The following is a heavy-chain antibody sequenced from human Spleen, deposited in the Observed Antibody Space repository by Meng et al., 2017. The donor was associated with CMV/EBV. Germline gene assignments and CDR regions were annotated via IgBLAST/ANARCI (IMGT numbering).Heavy chain of an antibody. CDR3: AKDSDIWGCSSTGCYEALDY. J-gene: IGHJ4*02. D-gene: IGHD2-2*01. CDR1: GFTFSTYW. V-gene: IGHV3-7*01. Sequence: GGSLRLSCAASGFTFSTYWMNWVRQAPGKGLEWVANIKQDGSEKYYVDSVKGRFTISRDNSKNTLYLQMNSLRPEDTAVYYCAKDSDIWGCSSTGCYEALDYWGQGTLVTVSS. CDR2: IKQDGSEK.